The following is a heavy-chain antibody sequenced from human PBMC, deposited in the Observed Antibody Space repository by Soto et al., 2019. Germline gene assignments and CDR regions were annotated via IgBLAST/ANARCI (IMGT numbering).Heavy chain of an antibody. Sequence: QVQLVQSGAEVKKPGASVKVSCKASGYTFTSYGISWVRQAPGQGLEWMGWISAYNGNTNYAQKLQGRVTMTTDTSKSTAYMELRSLRSDDTAVYYCARDERRYCISTSCNNWFDPWGQGTLVTVSS. D-gene: IGHD2-2*01. CDR2: ISAYNGNT. J-gene: IGHJ5*02. V-gene: IGHV1-18*01. CDR1: GYTFTSYG. CDR3: ARDERRYCISTSCNNWFDP.